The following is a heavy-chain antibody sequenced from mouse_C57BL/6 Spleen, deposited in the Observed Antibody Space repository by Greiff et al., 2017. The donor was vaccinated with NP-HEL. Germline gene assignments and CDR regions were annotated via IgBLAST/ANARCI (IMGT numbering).Heavy chain of an antibody. Sequence: VKLQQSGAELVRPGASVTLSCKASGYTFTDYEMHWVKQTPVHGLEWIGAIDPETGGTAYTQKFKGKAILTADNSSSTADMELRSLTSEDSAVYYCTRWLLRLYFDYWGQGTTLTVSS. J-gene: IGHJ2*01. V-gene: IGHV1-15*01. D-gene: IGHD2-3*01. CDR2: IDPETGGT. CDR3: TRWLLRLYFDY. CDR1: GYTFTDYE.